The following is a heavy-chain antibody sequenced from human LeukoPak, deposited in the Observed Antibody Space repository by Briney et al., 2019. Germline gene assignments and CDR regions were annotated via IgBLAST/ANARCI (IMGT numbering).Heavy chain of an antibody. CDR2: TYHSGST. CDR1: GYSISTGYY. Sequence: SETLSLTCVVSGYSISTGYYWGWIRQPPGKGLEWLGSTYHSGSTYYNPSLMSRVTISVDTSKNQFSLRLSSVTAADTAVYYSARMGGTTILINDWGQRTLVTASS. V-gene: IGHV4-38-2*01. CDR3: ARMGGTTILIND. D-gene: IGHD1/OR15-1a*01. J-gene: IGHJ4*02.